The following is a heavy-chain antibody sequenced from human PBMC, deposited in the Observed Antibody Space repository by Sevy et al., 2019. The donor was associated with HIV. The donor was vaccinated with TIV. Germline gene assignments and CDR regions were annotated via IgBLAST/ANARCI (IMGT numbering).Heavy chain of an antibody. V-gene: IGHV4-30-4*01. CDR1: RGSISHADSY. J-gene: IGHJ5*02. CDR2: VYYSGIT. D-gene: IGHD3-10*01. Sequence: SETLSLTCTVSRGSISHADSYWNWIRQPPGKGPEWIGYVYYSGITYYSPSLKSRFIISVDTSKNQFSLELTSVTAADTAVYFCARSTVWFGELTWGQGTPVTVSS. CDR3: ARSTVWFGELT.